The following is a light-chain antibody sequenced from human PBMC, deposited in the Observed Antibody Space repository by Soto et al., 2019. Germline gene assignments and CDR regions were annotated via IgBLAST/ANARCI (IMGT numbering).Light chain of an antibody. J-gene: IGKJ2*01. CDR2: QVS. CDR1: QTFVYRDGNTY. CDR3: VQGTHWPPFT. Sequence: VVMTQSPLSLPVTLGQPASISCKSSQTFVYRDGNTYLNWIQQRPGQSPRRLIYQVSHRDSGVRDRFSGSGSGNDVTLKISRVEAEDVGVYYCVQGTHWPPFTFGQGTKLEIK. V-gene: IGKV2-30*01.